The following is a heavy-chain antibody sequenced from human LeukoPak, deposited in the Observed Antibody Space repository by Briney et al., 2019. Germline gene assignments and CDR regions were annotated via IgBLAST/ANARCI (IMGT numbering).Heavy chain of an antibody. J-gene: IGHJ4*01. Sequence: GGSLRLSCAASGFTFSNYAIHWVRQAPGKGLDWVAVVSFDGSRKYYADSVKGRFTISRDNSKNTLYLQMNTLRPDDTAVYYCTRAKRGPFDYWGQGTLVTVSS. V-gene: IGHV3-30-3*01. CDR3: TRAKRGPFDY. CDR1: GFTFSNYA. CDR2: VSFDGSRK.